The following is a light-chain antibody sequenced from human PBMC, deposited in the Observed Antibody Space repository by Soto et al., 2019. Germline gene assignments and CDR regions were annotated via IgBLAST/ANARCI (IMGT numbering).Light chain of an antibody. CDR3: QQYNKWPWT. CDR2: GAS. V-gene: IGKV3-15*01. J-gene: IGKJ1*01. Sequence: EIVMTQSPATLSVSPGERATLSCRASQSVSSNLAWYQQKPGQAPGLLIYGASTRATGIPARFSGSWSGTEFTLTISSLQSEDFAVYYCQQYNKWPWTFGQGTKVEIK. CDR1: QSVSSN.